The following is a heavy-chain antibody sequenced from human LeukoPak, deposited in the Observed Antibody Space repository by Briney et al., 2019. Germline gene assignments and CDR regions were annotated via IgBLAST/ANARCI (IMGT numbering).Heavy chain of an antibody. CDR2: INPSGGST. V-gene: IGHV1-46*01. Sequence: GASVKVSCKASGYTFTSYYMHWVRQAPGQGLEWMGIINPSGGSTSYAQKFQGRVTMTRDTSTSTVYMELSSLRSEDTAVYYCASEGYCSSTSCRGFDYWGQGTLVTVSS. CDR1: GYTFTSYY. J-gene: IGHJ4*02. CDR3: ASEGYCSSTSCRGFDY. D-gene: IGHD2-2*01.